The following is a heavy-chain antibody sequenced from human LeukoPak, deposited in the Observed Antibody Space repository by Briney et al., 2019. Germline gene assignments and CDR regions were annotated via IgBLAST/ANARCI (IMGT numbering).Heavy chain of an antibody. D-gene: IGHD1-14*01. J-gene: IGHJ4*02. CDR1: GVSFNGYY. CDR2: INHSGYT. Sequence: SETLSLTCAVSGVSFNGYYWSWVRQSPGKGLEWIGEINHSGYTNDSPSLKSRVTISIDTSRKQFSLNLRSVTVADTAVYYCTRMTTGHDYWGQGTLVTVSS. V-gene: IGHV4-34*01. CDR3: TRMTTGHDY.